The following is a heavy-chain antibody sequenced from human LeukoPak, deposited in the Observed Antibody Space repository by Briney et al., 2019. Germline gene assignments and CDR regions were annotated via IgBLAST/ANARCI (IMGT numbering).Heavy chain of an antibody. D-gene: IGHD5-18*01. Sequence: SVKVSCKASGGTFSSYAISWVRQAPGQGLEWMGRIIPIFGTANYAQKFQGRVTITADKSTSTAYMELSSLRSEDTAVYYCARVGRGYSDRWWFDPWGQGTLVTVSS. J-gene: IGHJ5*02. CDR1: GGTFSSYA. CDR3: ARVGRGYSDRWWFDP. V-gene: IGHV1-69*06. CDR2: IIPIFGTA.